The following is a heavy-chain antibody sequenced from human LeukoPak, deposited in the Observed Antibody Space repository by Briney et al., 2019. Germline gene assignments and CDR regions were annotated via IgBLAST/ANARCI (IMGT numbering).Heavy chain of an antibody. D-gene: IGHD5-12*01. J-gene: IGHJ4*02. V-gene: IGHV3-33*08. CDR2: ISYDGSNE. CDR3: ARPYSRESGYDFVFEY. CDR1: GFTFSRNG. Sequence: PGGSLRLSCAVSGFTFSRNGMHWVRQAPGKGLEWVTFISYDGSNEYYADSVKGRFTISRDNSKNTLYLQMNSLRAEDTAVYYCARPYSRESGYDFVFEYWGQGTLVTVSS.